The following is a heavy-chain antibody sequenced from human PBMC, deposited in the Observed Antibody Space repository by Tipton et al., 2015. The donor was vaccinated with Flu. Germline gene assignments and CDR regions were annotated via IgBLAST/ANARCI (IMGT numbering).Heavy chain of an antibody. CDR1: GGSVSSGSYY. Sequence: TLSLTCTVSGGSVSSGSYYWSWIRQPPGKGLEWIGYIYYSGSTNYNPSLKSRVTISVDTSKNQFSLKLSSVTDADTAVYYCARDRPHYYGVGYYYGMDVWGQGTTVTVSS. J-gene: IGHJ6*02. D-gene: IGHD3-22*01. CDR3: ARDRPHYYGVGYYYGMDV. CDR2: IYYSGST. V-gene: IGHV4-61*01.